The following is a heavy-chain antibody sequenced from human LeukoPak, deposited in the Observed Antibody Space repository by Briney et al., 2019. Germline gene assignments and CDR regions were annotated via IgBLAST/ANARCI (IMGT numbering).Heavy chain of an antibody. CDR2: INHSGST. Sequence: PSETLSLTCAVYGGSFSGYYWSWIRQPPGKGLEWIGEINHSGSTNYNPSLKSRVTISVDTSKNQFSLKLSSVTAADTAVYYCARGPDTNYYDSSGYYSPFDYWGQGTLVTVSS. CDR3: ARGPDTNYYDSSGYYSPFDY. J-gene: IGHJ4*02. V-gene: IGHV4-34*01. CDR1: GGSFSGYY. D-gene: IGHD3-22*01.